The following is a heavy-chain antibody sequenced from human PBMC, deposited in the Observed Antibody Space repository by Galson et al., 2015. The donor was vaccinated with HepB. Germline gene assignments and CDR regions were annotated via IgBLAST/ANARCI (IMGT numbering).Heavy chain of an antibody. CDR2: ISSSSSYI. CDR1: GFTFSGYS. CDR3: VSTRRWAHDF. J-gene: IGHJ4*02. D-gene: IGHD1-14*01. Sequence: SLRLSCAASGFTFSGYSMNWVRQAPGKGLEWVSSISSSSSYIYYADSVKGRFTISRDNAKNSLFLQMDSLRAEDTAVYYCVSTRRWAHDFWGQGTLVTVSS. V-gene: IGHV3-21*04.